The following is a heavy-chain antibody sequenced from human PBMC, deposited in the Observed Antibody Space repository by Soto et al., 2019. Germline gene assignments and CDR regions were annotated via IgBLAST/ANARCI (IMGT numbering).Heavy chain of an antibody. J-gene: IGHJ4*02. CDR3: TREWIVGTYPFDY. CDR2: IRSKVYGGTT. CDR1: GFTFGDSA. V-gene: IGHV3-49*03. D-gene: IGHD5-12*01. Sequence: EVQLVESGGGLVQPGRSLRLSCTGSGFTFGDSAMNWFRQAPGKGLEWVGFIRSKVYGGTTDYAASVKGRFSISRDYSKSIAYVEMNSLKAEDTAVYYCTREWIVGTYPFDYWGQGALVNVSS.